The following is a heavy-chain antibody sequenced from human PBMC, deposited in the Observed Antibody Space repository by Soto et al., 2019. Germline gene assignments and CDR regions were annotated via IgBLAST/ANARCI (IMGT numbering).Heavy chain of an antibody. D-gene: IGHD3-16*01. CDR3: VRAPRKFGGVISFDI. J-gene: IGHJ3*02. V-gene: IGHV4-31*11. Sequence: SETLSLTCAVSGGSITSGGYYWSWIRQHPGKGLEWIGYIDYSGSTYKNPSLKSRVAISVDTSKNQFSLILSPVTAADTAVYFCVRAPRKFGGVISFDIWGQGTMVTVSS. CDR2: IDYSGST. CDR1: GGSITSGGYY.